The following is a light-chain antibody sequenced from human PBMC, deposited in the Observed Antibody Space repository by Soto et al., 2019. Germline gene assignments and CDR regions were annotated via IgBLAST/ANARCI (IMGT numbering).Light chain of an antibody. CDR3: SSYAGSNTFVV. Sequence: QSALTQPPSASGSPGQSVTISCTGTSSDVGAYNSVSWYQQHPGKAPKLMIYEVIKRPSGVPDRFSGSKSDNTAYLTGSGLQAEDEAVYYCSSYAGSNTFVVFGGGTKLTVL. V-gene: IGLV2-8*01. CDR1: SSDVGAYNS. CDR2: EVI. J-gene: IGLJ2*01.